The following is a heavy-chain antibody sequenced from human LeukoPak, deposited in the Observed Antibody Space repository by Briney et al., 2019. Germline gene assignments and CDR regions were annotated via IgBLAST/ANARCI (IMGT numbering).Heavy chain of an antibody. V-gene: IGHV3-30-3*01. J-gene: IGHJ4*02. Sequence: GGSLRLSCAASGFTFSSYAMHWVRQAPGKGLEWVAVISYDGSNKYYADSVKGRFTISRDNSKNTLYLQMNSLRAEDTAVYYCARDPLDGYSSSWYSDYWGQGTLVTVSS. CDR3: ARDPLDGYSSSWYSDY. D-gene: IGHD6-13*01. CDR1: GFTFSSYA. CDR2: ISYDGSNK.